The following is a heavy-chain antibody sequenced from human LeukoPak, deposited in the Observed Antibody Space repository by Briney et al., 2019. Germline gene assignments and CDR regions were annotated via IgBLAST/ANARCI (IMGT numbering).Heavy chain of an antibody. J-gene: IGHJ5*02. Sequence: SETLSLTCTVSGVSINTHYWGWIRQPPGKGLEWVGFIHNTGRNNYNPSLKSRVTMSVDTSKNQFSLRLTSVTAADTAVYYCARGRYSSSWYWFDPWGQGTLVTVSS. CDR2: IHNTGRN. CDR1: GVSINTHY. D-gene: IGHD6-13*01. CDR3: ARGRYSSSWYWFDP. V-gene: IGHV4-59*11.